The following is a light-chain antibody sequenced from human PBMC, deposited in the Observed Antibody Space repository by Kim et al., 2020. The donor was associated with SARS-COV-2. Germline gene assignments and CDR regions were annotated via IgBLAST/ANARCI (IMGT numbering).Light chain of an antibody. J-gene: IGLJ2*01. CDR2: GEN. Sequence: WEQTVRNTTKGAGLRSFSPNWYHQKPGKAPVLVIYGENTRPSGTPDRISASSSENTASLTTTGAPAAEEADYYCNSRDTSGNLVVFGGGTQLTVL. V-gene: IGLV3-19*01. CDR1: GLRSFS. CDR3: NSRDTSGNLVV.